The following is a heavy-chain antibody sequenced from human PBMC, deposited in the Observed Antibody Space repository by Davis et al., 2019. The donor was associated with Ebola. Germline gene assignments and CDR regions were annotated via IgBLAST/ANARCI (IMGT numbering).Heavy chain of an antibody. CDR1: GGSVSSGSYY. Sequence: SETLSLTCTVSGGSVSSGSYYWSWIRQPPGKGLEWIGYIYYSGSTNYNPSLKSRVTISVDTSKNQFSLKLSSVTAADTAVYYCARHRNGPWYGGYYWGQGTLVTVSS. V-gene: IGHV4-61*01. J-gene: IGHJ4*02. CDR2: IYYSGST. CDR3: ARHRNGPWYGGYY. D-gene: IGHD1-26*01.